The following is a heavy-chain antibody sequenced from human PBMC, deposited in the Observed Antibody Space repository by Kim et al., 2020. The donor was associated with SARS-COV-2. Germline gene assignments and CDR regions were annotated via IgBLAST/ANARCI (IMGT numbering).Heavy chain of an antibody. J-gene: IGHJ5*02. Sequence: SLKSRVTIAVDTSKNQFSLKLSSVTAADTAVYYCARDDSSGFLQVSWFDPWGQGTLVTVSS. V-gene: IGHV4-39*07. D-gene: IGHD3-22*01. CDR3: ARDDSSGFLQVSWFDP.